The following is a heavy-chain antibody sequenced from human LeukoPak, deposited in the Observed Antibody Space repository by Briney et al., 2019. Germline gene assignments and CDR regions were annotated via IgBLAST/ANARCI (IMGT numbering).Heavy chain of an antibody. CDR1: GGSISSTSYY. Sequence: PSETLSLTCTVSGGSISSTSYYWGWIRQPPGKELEWIGTIYYSGSTYYNPSLKSRVTISVDTSKNQFSLKLSSVTAADTAVYYCARGPSRNWFDPWGQGTLVTVSS. V-gene: IGHV4-39*07. J-gene: IGHJ5*02. CDR2: IYYSGST. CDR3: ARGPSRNWFDP.